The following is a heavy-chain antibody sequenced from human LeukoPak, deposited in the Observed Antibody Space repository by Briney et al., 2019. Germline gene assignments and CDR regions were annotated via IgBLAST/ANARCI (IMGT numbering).Heavy chain of an antibody. CDR1: GFTFSTYT. CDR2: ISSSSSYI. V-gene: IGHV3-21*01. Sequence: GGSLRLSCTASGFTFSTYTMNWVRHAPGKGLEWVSSISSSSSYIYYADSVKGRFTISRDNTKNSLYLQMNSLRAEDTAVYYCARDYDSRTFDIWGQGTMVTVSS. D-gene: IGHD3-22*01. J-gene: IGHJ3*02. CDR3: ARDYDSRTFDI.